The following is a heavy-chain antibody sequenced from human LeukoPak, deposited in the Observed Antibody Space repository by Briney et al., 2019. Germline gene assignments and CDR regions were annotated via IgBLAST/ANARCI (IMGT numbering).Heavy chain of an antibody. J-gene: IGHJ4*02. CDR1: GVSISSYY. Sequence: PSETLSLTCTVSGVSISSYYWSWIRQPPGKGLEWIGYIFYSGNTIYNPSLRSRVTISADTSKNHFSLRLRSMTAADTAVYYCARLAAFSGSDYPDDWGQGTLVTVSS. D-gene: IGHD1-26*01. V-gene: IGHV4-59*08. CDR3: ARLAAFSGSDYPDD. CDR2: IFYSGNT.